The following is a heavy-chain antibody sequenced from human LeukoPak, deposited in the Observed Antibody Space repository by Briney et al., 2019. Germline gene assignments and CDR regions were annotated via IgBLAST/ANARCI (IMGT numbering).Heavy chain of an antibody. Sequence: GASLKISCKGSGYIFTSYWISWVRQLPGKGLEWMGRIEHSDSYTNYSPSFQGHVTISADKSISTAYLQWSSLKASDTAMYYCARHTGARYSSGWPPFDYWGQGTLVTVSS. J-gene: IGHJ4*02. CDR2: IEHSDSYT. CDR1: GYIFTSYW. V-gene: IGHV5-10-1*01. CDR3: ARHTGARYSSGWPPFDY. D-gene: IGHD6-19*01.